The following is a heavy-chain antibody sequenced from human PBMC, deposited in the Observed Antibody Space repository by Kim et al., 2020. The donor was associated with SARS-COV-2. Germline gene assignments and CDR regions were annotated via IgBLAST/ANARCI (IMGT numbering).Heavy chain of an antibody. CDR2: T. Sequence: TYYNPSLKSRVTISVDTSKNQFSLKLSSVTAADTAVYYCARDALRGGLDYWGQGTLVTVSS. J-gene: IGHJ4*02. D-gene: IGHD3-10*01. V-gene: IGHV4-31*02. CDR3: ARDALRGGLDY.